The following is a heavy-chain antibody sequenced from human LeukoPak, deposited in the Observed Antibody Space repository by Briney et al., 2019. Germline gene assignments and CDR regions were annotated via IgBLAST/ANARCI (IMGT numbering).Heavy chain of an antibody. Sequence: SVKVSCKASGGTFSSYAISWVRQAPGQGLEWMGGIIPIFGTANYAQKFQGRVTITADESTGTAYMELSSLRSEDTAVYYCARGVSPYDSSGYHDYWGQGTLVTVSS. CDR1: GGTFSSYA. J-gene: IGHJ4*02. CDR2: IIPIFGTA. CDR3: ARGVSPYDSSGYHDY. V-gene: IGHV1-69*13. D-gene: IGHD3-22*01.